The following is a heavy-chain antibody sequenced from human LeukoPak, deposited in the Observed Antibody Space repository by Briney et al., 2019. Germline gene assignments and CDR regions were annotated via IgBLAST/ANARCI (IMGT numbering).Heavy chain of an antibody. J-gene: IGHJ4*02. D-gene: IGHD5-18*01. CDR2: ISYDGSNK. V-gene: IGHV3-30-3*01. Sequence: GGSLRLSCAASGFTFSSYAMHWVRQAPGKGLEWVAVISYDGSNKYYADSVKGRFTISRDNSKNTLYLQMNSLRAEDTAVHYCARGRSTARAPPQGYWGQGTLVTVSS. CDR3: ARGRSTARAPPQGY. CDR1: GFTFSSYA.